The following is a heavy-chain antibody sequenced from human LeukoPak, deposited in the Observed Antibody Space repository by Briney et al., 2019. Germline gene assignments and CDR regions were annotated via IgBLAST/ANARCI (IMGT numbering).Heavy chain of an antibody. Sequence: SGTLSLTCAVSGGSISSSNWWSWVRQPPGKGLEWIGSIYYSGSTYYNPSLNSRVTISVDTSKNRFSLKLTSVTAADTAVYYCARQKYYYDSSGSYYDYWGQGTLVTVSS. D-gene: IGHD3-22*01. V-gene: IGHV4-4*02. CDR3: ARQKYYYDSSGSYYDY. J-gene: IGHJ4*02. CDR2: IYYSGST. CDR1: GGSISSSNW.